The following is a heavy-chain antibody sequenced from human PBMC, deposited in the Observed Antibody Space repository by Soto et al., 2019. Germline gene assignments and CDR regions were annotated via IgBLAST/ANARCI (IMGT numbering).Heavy chain of an antibody. CDR1: GFTFSSYA. V-gene: IGHV3-30*14. CDR3: EREGIWLAVGGYFDS. Sequence: QVQLVESGGGVVQPGRSLRLSCAASGFTFSSYAMHWVRQAPGKGLEWVAVISYDGSNKYYADSVKGRFTISRDNSKNTLHLQMNSLRAEDTAVYYCEREGIWLAVGGYFDSWCQVTLFTGSS. CDR2: ISYDGSNK. D-gene: IGHD6-19*01. J-gene: IGHJ4*02.